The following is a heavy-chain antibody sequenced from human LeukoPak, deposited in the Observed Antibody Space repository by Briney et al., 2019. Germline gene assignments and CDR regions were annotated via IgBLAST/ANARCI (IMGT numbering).Heavy chain of an antibody. J-gene: IGHJ4*02. CDR2: ISSSSSYI. Sequence: PGGSLRLSCAASGFTFSSYSMNWVRQAPGKGLEWVSSISSSSSYIYYADPVKGRFTISRDNSKNTLYLQMNSLRAEDTAVYYCAKAAGFGEFNYYFDYWGQGTLVTVSS. V-gene: IGHV3-21*01. D-gene: IGHD3-10*01. CDR1: GFTFSSYS. CDR3: AKAAGFGEFNYYFDY.